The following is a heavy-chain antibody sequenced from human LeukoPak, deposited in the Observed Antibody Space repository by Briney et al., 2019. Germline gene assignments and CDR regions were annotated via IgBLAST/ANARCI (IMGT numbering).Heavy chain of an antibody. Sequence: SETLSLTCTVSGGSISSYYWSWIRQPPGKGLEWIGYIYYSGSTNYNPSLKSRVTISVDTSKNQFSLKLSSVTAADTAVYYCARSDFWSGYYFDYWGQGTLVTVSS. CDR3: ARSDFWSGYYFDY. J-gene: IGHJ4*02. D-gene: IGHD3-3*01. CDR1: GGSISSYY. V-gene: IGHV4-59*01. CDR2: IYYSGST.